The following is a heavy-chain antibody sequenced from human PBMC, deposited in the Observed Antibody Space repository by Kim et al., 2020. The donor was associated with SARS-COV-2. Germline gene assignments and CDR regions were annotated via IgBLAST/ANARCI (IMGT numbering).Heavy chain of an antibody. J-gene: IGHJ3*02. V-gene: IGHV3-7*01. CDR1: GFTFSSYW. CDR3: ARPYRGGSFDI. D-gene: IGHD3-16*01. CDR2: IKQDASVI. Sequence: GGSLRLSCAASGFTFSSYWMSWVRQAPGKGLEWVASIKQDASVISYVDSVRGRFTISRDNAKNSLSLQMDSLRAEDTALYFCARPYRGGSFDIWGQGPM.